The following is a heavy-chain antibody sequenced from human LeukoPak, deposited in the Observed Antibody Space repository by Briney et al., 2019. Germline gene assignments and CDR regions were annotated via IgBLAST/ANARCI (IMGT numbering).Heavy chain of an antibody. CDR3: ARDRSEEILRYFDWPDYYYYMDV. J-gene: IGHJ6*03. CDR1: GGSISSSSYF. CDR2: IYYSGST. Sequence: PSETLSLTCTVSGGSISSSSYFWGWIRQPPGKGLEWIGSIYYSGSTYYNPSLKSRVTISVDTSKNQFSLNLSSVTAADTAVYYCARDRSEEILRYFDWPDYYYYMDVWGKGTTVTISS. D-gene: IGHD3-9*01. V-gene: IGHV4-39*07.